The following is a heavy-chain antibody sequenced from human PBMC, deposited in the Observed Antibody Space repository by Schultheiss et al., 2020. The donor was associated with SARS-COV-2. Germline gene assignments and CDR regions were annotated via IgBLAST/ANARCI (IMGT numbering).Heavy chain of an antibody. CDR2: FDPEDGET. CDR3: ATDGGSGAFGVVNGPYYFDY. CDR1: GYTLTELS. J-gene: IGHJ4*02. V-gene: IGHV1-24*01. D-gene: IGHD1-26*01. Sequence: ASVKVSCKVSGYTLTELSMHWVRQAPGKGLEWMGGFDPEDGETIYAQKFQGRVTMTEDTSTDTAYMELSSLRSEDTAVYYCATDGGSGAFGVVNGPYYFDYWGQGTLVTVSS.